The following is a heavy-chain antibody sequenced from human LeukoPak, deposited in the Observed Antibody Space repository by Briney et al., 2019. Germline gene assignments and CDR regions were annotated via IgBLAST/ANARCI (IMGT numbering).Heavy chain of an antibody. V-gene: IGHV1-24*01. CDR3: ATGPRLTFDI. Sequence: ASVKVSCKVSGYTLTELSMHWVRQAPGKGLEWVGGCDPEDCETIYAKKFQGRVTMTEDTSTDTAYMELSNLRSEDSPVYYCATGPRLTFDIWGQGTMVTVSS. CDR1: GYTLTELS. CDR2: CDPEDCET. J-gene: IGHJ3*02. D-gene: IGHD6-25*01.